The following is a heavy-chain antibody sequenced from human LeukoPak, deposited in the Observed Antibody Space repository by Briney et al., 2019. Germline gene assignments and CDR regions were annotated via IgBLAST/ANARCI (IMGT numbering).Heavy chain of an antibody. D-gene: IGHD3-16*02. CDR3: ARVLYDYVWGSYRS. J-gene: IGHJ4*02. Sequence: GGSLRLSCAASGFTFSSYSMNWVRQAPGKGLEWVSCISSSSSTIYYADSVKGRFTTSRDNAKNSLYLQMNSLRAEDTAVYYCARVLYDYVWGSYRSWGQGTLVTVSS. V-gene: IGHV3-48*04. CDR2: ISSSSSTI. CDR1: GFTFSSYS.